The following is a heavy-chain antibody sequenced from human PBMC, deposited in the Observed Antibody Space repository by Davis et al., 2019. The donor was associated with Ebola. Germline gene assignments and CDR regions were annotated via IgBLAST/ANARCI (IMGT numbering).Heavy chain of an antibody. Sequence: GESLKISCAASGFTFSSYAMHWVRQAPGKGLEWVAVISYDGSNKYYADSVKGRFTISRDNSKNTLYLQMNSLRAEDTAVYYCARSNDILTGYPSFDYWGQGTLVTVSS. D-gene: IGHD3-9*01. J-gene: IGHJ4*02. CDR3: ARSNDILTGYPSFDY. V-gene: IGHV3-30*14. CDR1: GFTFSSYA. CDR2: ISYDGSNK.